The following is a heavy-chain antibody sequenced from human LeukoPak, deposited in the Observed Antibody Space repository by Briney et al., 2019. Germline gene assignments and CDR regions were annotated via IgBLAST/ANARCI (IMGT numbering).Heavy chain of an antibody. CDR1: GGTFSSYA. J-gene: IGHJ6*03. CDR2: IIPIFGTA. CDR3: ARVTRIAARRGYYYYYYYMDV. D-gene: IGHD6-6*01. Sequence: SVKVSCKASGGTFSSYAISWVRQAPGQGLEWMGGIIPIFGTANYAQKFQGRVTITADESTSTAYMELSSLRSEDTAVYYCARVTRIAARRGYYYYYYYMDVWGKGTTVTVSS. V-gene: IGHV1-69*13.